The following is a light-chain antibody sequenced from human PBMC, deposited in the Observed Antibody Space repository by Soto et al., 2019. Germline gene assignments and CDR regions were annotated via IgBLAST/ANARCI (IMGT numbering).Light chain of an antibody. CDR2: GAS. Sequence: IVMTQSPATLSVSPGERATLSCRASQSVSNNLAWYQHKPGQAPRLLIYGASARATGIPARFSGSGSGTELTLTINSLQSEDFAVYYCQQYNNWPLMYTFGQGTKLEIK. J-gene: IGKJ2*01. CDR1: QSVSNN. CDR3: QQYNNWPLMYT. V-gene: IGKV3-15*01.